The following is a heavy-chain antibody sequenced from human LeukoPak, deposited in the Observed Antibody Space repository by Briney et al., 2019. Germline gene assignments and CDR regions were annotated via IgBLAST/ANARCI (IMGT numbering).Heavy chain of an antibody. CDR3: ATYRKQLASLDY. V-gene: IGHV1-3*01. CDR1: GYSFTSYA. J-gene: IGHJ4*02. D-gene: IGHD6-13*01. CDR2: INAGNGNT. Sequence: ASVKVSCKASGYSFTSYAMHWVRLAPGQRLEWMGWINAGNGNTKYSQKFQGRVTITRDTSASTAYMELSSLRSEDTAVYYCATYRKQLASLDYWGQGTLVTVSS.